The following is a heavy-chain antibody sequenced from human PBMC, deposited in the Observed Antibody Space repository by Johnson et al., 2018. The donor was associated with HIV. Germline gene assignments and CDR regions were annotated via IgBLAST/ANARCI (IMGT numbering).Heavy chain of an antibody. Sequence: VQLVESGGGVVQPGRSLRLSCAASRFTFSSYAIHWVRQVPGTGLEWVSGINWKSDSIAYGASVKGRFTISRDNAKNSLYLQMNSLRAEDTALYYCAKDIDLWATVTTLVLAFDIWGQGTMVTVSS. V-gene: IGHV3-9*01. J-gene: IGHJ3*02. CDR3: AKDIDLWATVTTLVLAFDI. CDR1: RFTFSSYA. CDR2: INWKSDSI. D-gene: IGHD4-17*01.